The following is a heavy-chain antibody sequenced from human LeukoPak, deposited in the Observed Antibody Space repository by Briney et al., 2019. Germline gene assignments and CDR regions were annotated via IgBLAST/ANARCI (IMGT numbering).Heavy chain of an antibody. Sequence: GGSLRLSCVVSGFGFSDSYMTWIRQTPGKGLEWLAYISGSGSDIYYADSVKGRVTISRDNAKNSLYLQMNSLRPDDTALYYCSTDPRLLIYWGHGTLVTVSS. CDR1: GFGFSDSY. J-gene: IGHJ4*01. V-gene: IGHV3-11*01. D-gene: IGHD2-8*01. CDR2: ISGSGSDI. CDR3: STDPRLLIY.